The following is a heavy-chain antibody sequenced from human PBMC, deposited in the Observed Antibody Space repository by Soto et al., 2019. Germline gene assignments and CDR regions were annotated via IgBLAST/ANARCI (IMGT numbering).Heavy chain of an antibody. CDR2: INRDGSSI. CDR3: AREIATTGEYYFDY. V-gene: IGHV3-74*01. Sequence: GGSLRLSCAASGFTFSSYAMSWVRQAPGKGLVWVSRINRDGSSINYADSARGRVTISRDNAKNTLYLQVNGLRAEDTAVYYCAREIATTGEYYFDYWGQGILVTVSS. CDR1: GFTFSSYA. D-gene: IGHD6-13*01. J-gene: IGHJ4*02.